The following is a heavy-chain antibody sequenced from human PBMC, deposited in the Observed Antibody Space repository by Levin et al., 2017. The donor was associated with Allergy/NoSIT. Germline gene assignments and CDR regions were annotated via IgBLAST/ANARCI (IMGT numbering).Heavy chain of an antibody. CDR1: GGSLSGYY. J-gene: IGHJ4*02. CDR2: INQSGST. D-gene: IGHD3-10*01. Sequence: NPSETLSLTCGVYGGSLSGYYWSWIRQTPGKGLEWIGEINQSGSTHYNPSLQSRLTISVDTSRNQFSLKLTTVTAADTAVYYCARGRGGYYYGLGTFSSYFDYWGQGRLVTVSS. V-gene: IGHV4-34*01. CDR3: ARGRGGYYYGLGTFSSYFDY.